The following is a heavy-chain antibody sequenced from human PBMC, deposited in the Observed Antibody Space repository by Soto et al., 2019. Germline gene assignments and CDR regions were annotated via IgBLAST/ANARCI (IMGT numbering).Heavy chain of an antibody. V-gene: IGHV3-30*18. CDR1: GSTFPPFG. CDR2: ISYDGVSK. J-gene: IGHJ6*02. Sequence: QLQLENSGGGVVQPGGSLRLSCVASGSTFPPFGMHWVRQAPGKGLEWVAVISYDGVSKYYADSVRGRFTISRDNSKNTVYLQMNGLTVDDTAVYYCAKDLETYGDYDWHSYAMDVWGQGTTVTVSS. D-gene: IGHD4-17*01. CDR3: AKDLETYGDYDWHSYAMDV.